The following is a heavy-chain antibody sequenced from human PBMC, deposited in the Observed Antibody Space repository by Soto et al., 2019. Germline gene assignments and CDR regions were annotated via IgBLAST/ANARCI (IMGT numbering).Heavy chain of an antibody. D-gene: IGHD2-8*01. CDR2: ISGGGGNT. CDR1: VFTFSNYA. CDR3: AKDYLKRGRGIVPAYGVDV. V-gene: IGHV3-23*01. J-gene: IGHJ6*02. Sequence: EVQLLESGGGLVQPGGSLRLSCAASVFTFSNYAMSWVRQAPGKGLEWVSLISGGGGNTYYADSVKGRFTISRDNGNNTLYLQMNSLRADDTAVYYSAKDYLKRGRGIVPAYGVDVWGQGTTVTVSS.